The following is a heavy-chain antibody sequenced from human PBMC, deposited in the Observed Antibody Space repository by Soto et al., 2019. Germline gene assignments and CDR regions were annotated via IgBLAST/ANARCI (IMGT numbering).Heavy chain of an antibody. CDR3: AREYSSSFNWFDP. Sequence: QLQLQESGSGLVKPSQTLSLTCAVSGGSISSGGYSWSWIRQPPGKGLEWIGYIYHSGSTYYNPSRKSRVTISVDRSTNQCSLKLSSVTAAATAVYYCAREYSSSFNWFDPWGQGTLVTVSS. CDR2: IYHSGST. CDR1: GGSISSGGYS. D-gene: IGHD6-13*01. J-gene: IGHJ5*02. V-gene: IGHV4-30-2*01.